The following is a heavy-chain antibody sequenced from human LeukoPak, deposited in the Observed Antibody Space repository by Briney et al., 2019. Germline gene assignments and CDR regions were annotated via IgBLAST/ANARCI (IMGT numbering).Heavy chain of an antibody. CDR2: IRSKAYGGTT. J-gene: IGHJ4*02. Sequence: PGGSLRLSCTTSGFTFRDYAMGWFRQAPGKGLEWVGFIRSKAYGGTTEYAASVKGRVTISRDDPKSIAYLQMNSLKTEDTAVYYCTRDYWIYSSGYLFDFWGLGTRVTVSS. CDR3: TRDYWIYSSGYLFDF. CDR1: GFTFRDYA. V-gene: IGHV3-49*03. D-gene: IGHD6-19*01.